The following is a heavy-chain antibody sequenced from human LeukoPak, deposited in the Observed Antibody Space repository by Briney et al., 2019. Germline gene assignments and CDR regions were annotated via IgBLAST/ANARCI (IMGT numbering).Heavy chain of an antibody. CDR3: TRRPIAATAYYFDY. CDR2: IKEDGSEK. V-gene: IGHV3-7*01. CDR1: GFTFSTYW. D-gene: IGHD6-6*01. Sequence: GGSLRLSCVGSGFTFSTYWMSWVRQAPGKGLEWVANIKEDGSEKDYVDSVKGRFTISRDNAKNSLYLQMNSLRAEDTAVYYCTRRPIAATAYYFDYWGQGTLVTVSS. J-gene: IGHJ4*02.